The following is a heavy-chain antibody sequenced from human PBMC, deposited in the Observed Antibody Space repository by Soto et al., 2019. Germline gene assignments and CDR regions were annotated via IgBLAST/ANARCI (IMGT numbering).Heavy chain of an antibody. CDR3: AKGGSAALIAPSGRDNWFDP. D-gene: IGHD6-13*01. Sequence: GGSLRLSCAASGFTFDDYVMHWVRQPPGRGLEWVSGITWNGGTIRYVDSVKGRFTISRDNAENSLYLQMNSLRPEDTAVYYCAKGGSAALIAPSGRDNWFDPWGQGTQVTVSS. CDR1: GFTFDDYV. CDR2: ITWNGGTI. J-gene: IGHJ5*02. V-gene: IGHV3-9*01.